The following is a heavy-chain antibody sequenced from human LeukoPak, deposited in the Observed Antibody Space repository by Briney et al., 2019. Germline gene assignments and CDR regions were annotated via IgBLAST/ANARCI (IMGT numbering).Heavy chain of an antibody. V-gene: IGHV4-34*01. CDR3: ARGRSYLPYYYYYYYMDV. D-gene: IGHD1-26*01. Sequence: ETLSLTCAVYSGSFSGYYWSWIRQPPGKGLEWIGEINHSGSTNYNPSLKSRVTISVDTSKNQFSLKLSSVTAADTAVYYCARGRSYLPYYYYYYYMDVWGKGTTVTVSS. J-gene: IGHJ6*03. CDR1: SGSFSGYY. CDR2: INHSGST.